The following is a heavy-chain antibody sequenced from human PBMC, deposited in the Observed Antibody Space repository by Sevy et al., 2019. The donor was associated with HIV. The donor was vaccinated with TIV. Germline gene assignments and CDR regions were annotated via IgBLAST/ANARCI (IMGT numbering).Heavy chain of an antibody. CDR1: GFTFSSYW. V-gene: IGHV3-7*01. J-gene: IGHJ6*02. D-gene: IGHD3-10*01. CDR2: IKQDGSEK. CDR3: AREDVILWFGELNYYYRMDV. Sequence: GGSLRLSCAASGFTFSSYWMSWVRQAPGKGLEWVANIKQDGSEKYYVDSVKGRFTISRDNAKNSLYLQMNSLRAEDTAVYYCAREDVILWFGELNYYYRMDVWGQGTTVTVSS.